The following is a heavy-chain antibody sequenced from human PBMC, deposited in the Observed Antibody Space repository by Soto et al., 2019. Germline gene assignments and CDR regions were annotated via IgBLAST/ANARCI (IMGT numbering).Heavy chain of an antibody. CDR1: GGSISSYY. CDR2: IYTSGST. V-gene: IGHV4-4*07. D-gene: IGHD6-19*01. Sequence: PSETLSLTCTFSGGSISSYYWSCIRQPPGKGLQWIGRIYTSGSTNYNPSLKSRVTMSVDTSKNQFSLKLSSVTAADTAVYYCARVYSSGWPGRCYFDYWGQGTLVTVSS. J-gene: IGHJ4*02. CDR3: ARVYSSGWPGRCYFDY.